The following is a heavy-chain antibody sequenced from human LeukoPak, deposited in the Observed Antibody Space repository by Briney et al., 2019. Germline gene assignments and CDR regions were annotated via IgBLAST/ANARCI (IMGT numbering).Heavy chain of an antibody. D-gene: IGHD3-16*02. Sequence: SETLSLTCTVSGGSISSSSYYWGWIRQPPGKGLEWIGSIYYSGSTYYNPSLKSRVTISVDTSKNQFSLKLSSVTAADTAVYYWARRAVIVDDAFDIWGQGTMVTVSS. J-gene: IGHJ3*02. V-gene: IGHV4-39*01. CDR2: IYYSGST. CDR3: ARRAVIVDDAFDI. CDR1: GGSISSSSYY.